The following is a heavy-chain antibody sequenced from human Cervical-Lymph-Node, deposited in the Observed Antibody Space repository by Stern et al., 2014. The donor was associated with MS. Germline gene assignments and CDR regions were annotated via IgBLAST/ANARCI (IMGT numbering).Heavy chain of an antibody. CDR3: ARDFGSLDH. V-gene: IGHV4-61*01. CDR2: IHSSGRT. D-gene: IGHD3-16*01. CDR1: GDSVSSSSHY. Sequence: QVKLQESGPGLVKPSETLSLTCTVSGDSVSSSSHYWSWIRQPPGRRLEWIGHIHSSGRTKYNPSLKSRLTISLDTSKNHFSLQLRPVTAADTAVYYCARDFGSLDHWGQGTLVTVSS. J-gene: IGHJ4*02.